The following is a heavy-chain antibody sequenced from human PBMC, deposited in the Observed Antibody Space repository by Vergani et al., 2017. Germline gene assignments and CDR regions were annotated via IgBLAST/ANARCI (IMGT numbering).Heavy chain of an antibody. D-gene: IGHD3-22*01. CDR3: ARLYGRDSSGSKYFDY. CDR2: IHPADSDT. V-gene: IGHV5-51*01. J-gene: IGHJ4*02. CDR1: GYSFTNYW. Sequence: EVPLVQSGAEVKKPGESLKISCQISGYSFTNYWIGWVRQMPGKGLEWMGIIHPADSDTRYSPSCQGQVTISVDKSISTAYLQRSSLRASDSAMYYCARLYGRDSSGSKYFDYWGQGTLVTVSS.